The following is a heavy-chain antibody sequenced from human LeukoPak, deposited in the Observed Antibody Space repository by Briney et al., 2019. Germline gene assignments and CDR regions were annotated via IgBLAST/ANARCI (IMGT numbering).Heavy chain of an antibody. J-gene: IGHJ3*02. D-gene: IGHD3-10*01. CDR3: AKDQGFAMVRGVINDAFDI. Sequence: GGSLRLSCAASGFTFSSYAMSWVRQAPGKGLEWLSAISGSGGSTYYADSVKGRFTISRDNSKNTLYLQMNSLRAEDTAVYYCAKDQGFAMVRGVINDAFDIWGQGTMVTVSS. V-gene: IGHV3-23*01. CDR1: GFTFSSYA. CDR2: ISGSGGST.